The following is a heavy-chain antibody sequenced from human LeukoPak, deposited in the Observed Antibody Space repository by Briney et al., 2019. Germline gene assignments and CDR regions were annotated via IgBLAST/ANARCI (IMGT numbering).Heavy chain of an antibody. V-gene: IGHV3-23*01. CDR3: AKDVSTGYSYFDC. Sequence: GGSLRLSSAASGFTFSSYAMSWVRQAPGKGLQWVSVISDSGGNTYYADSVKGRFTISRDNSKNTLYLQMSSLRVEDTAVYYCAKDVSTGYSYFDCWGQGTLVTVSS. CDR2: ISDSGGNT. D-gene: IGHD3-22*01. CDR1: GFTFSSYA. J-gene: IGHJ4*02.